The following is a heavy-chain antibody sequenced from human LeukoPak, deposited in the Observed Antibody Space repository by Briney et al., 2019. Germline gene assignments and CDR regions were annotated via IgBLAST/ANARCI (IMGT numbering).Heavy chain of an antibody. CDR1: GASISRYY. V-gene: IGHV4-59*01. CDR3: ARVYRDGYNYFDY. D-gene: IGHD5-24*01. Sequence: PSETLSLTCTVPGASISRYYWSWIRQPPGKGLEWIGYVLHSWSTNYNPSLKSRVTMSVGTSKNQFSLRLSSVTAADTAVYYCARVYRDGYNYFDYWGQGTLVTVSS. CDR2: VLHSWST. J-gene: IGHJ4*02.